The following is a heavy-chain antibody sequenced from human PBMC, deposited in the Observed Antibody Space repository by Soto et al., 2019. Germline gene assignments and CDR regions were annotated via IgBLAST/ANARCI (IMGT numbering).Heavy chain of an antibody. CDR1: GFTFSSYA. CDR3: ARERRVDDAFDI. D-gene: IGHD2-2*01. Sequence: QVQLVESGGDVVQPGRSLRLSCAASGFTFSSYAMHWVRQAPGKGLEWVAVISYDGSNKYYADSVKGRFTISRDNSKNTLYLKMNSLRAEDTAVYYCARERRVDDAFDIWGQGTMVTVSS. CDR2: ISYDGSNK. J-gene: IGHJ3*02. V-gene: IGHV3-30-3*01.